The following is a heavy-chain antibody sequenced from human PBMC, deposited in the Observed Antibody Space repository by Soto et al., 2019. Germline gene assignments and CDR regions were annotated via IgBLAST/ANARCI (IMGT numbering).Heavy chain of an antibody. J-gene: IGHJ6*02. CDR2: ISYDGSNK. D-gene: IGHD4-17*01. Sequence: QVQLVESGGGVVQPGRSLRLSCAASGFTFSSYGMHWVRQAPGKGLEWVAVISYDGSNKYYADSVKGRFTISRDNSKNTLYLQMNSLRAEDTAVYYCAKDFATVTNPGLHYYGMDVWGQGTTVTVSS. CDR1: GFTFSSYG. V-gene: IGHV3-30*18. CDR3: AKDFATVTNPGLHYYGMDV.